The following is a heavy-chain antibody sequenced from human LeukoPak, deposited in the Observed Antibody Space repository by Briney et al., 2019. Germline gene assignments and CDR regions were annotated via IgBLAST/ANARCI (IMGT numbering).Heavy chain of an antibody. CDR3: ARLEDYNWFDP. CDR1: GGSISGSSYY. CDR2: IYYSGST. V-gene: IGHV4-39*01. Sequence: SQTLSLTCTVSGGSISGSSYYWGWIRQPPGKGLEWIGSIYYSGSTYYNPSLKSRVTISVDTSKNQFSLKLSSVTAADTAVYYCARLEDYNWFDPWGQGTLVTVSS. J-gene: IGHJ5*02. D-gene: IGHD1-1*01.